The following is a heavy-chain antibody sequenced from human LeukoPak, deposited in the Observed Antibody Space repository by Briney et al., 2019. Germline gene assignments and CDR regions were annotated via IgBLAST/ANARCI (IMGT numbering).Heavy chain of an antibody. D-gene: IGHD6-19*01. CDR1: GFTFSSYN. V-gene: IGHV3-21*01. CDR2: ISSSSSYI. Sequence: GGSLRLSCAASGFTFSSYNMNWVRQAPGKGLEWVSSISSSSSYIYYADSVKGRFTISRDNAKNTLYLQMNSLRAEDTAVYYCAKDSQWLAFDYWGQGTLVTVSS. CDR3: AKDSQWLAFDY. J-gene: IGHJ4*02.